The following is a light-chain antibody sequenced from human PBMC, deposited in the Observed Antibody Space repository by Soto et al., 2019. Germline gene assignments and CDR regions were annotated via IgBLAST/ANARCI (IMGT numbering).Light chain of an antibody. Sequence: DIQMTQSPSTLSASVGDRVTITCRASQSISSWLAWYQQKPGKAPKLLIYDASNLESGVPSRFSGSGSGTEFTLTISSLQAEDVGTYYCQQYNSYSWTFGQGTKVDIK. V-gene: IGKV1-5*01. CDR2: DAS. CDR1: QSISSW. J-gene: IGKJ1*01. CDR3: QQYNSYSWT.